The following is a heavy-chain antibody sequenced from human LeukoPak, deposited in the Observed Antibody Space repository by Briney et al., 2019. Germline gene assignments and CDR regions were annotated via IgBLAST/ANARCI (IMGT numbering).Heavy chain of an antibody. J-gene: IGHJ6*02. CDR1: GYTYTSYG. D-gene: IGHD5-18*01. CDR3: ARDTAVAYYGMDV. CDR2: IGAYNRNT. V-gene: IGHV1-18*01. Sequence: ASVKVSCKASGYTYTSYGISWVRQAPGQGLEWMGWIGAYNRNTNYAQKFQDRVTMTTDSSTTTAYMELRSLTSDDTALYYCARDTAVAYYGMDVWGQGTTVTVSS.